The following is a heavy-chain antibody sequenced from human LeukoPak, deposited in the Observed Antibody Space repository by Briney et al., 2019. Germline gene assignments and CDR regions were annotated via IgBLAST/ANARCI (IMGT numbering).Heavy chain of an antibody. Sequence: GASVKVSCKASGYTFTNYGISRVRQAPGQGLEWMGWISAYSGYTHYAQKIQGRVTVTTEASTSTAYMELRSLTSYDTAVYYCARDAVSTKTAGGIDYWGQGTLVTVSP. CDR3: ARDAVSTKTAGGIDY. V-gene: IGHV1-18*01. CDR2: ISAYSGYT. CDR1: GYTFTNYG. D-gene: IGHD5/OR15-5a*01. J-gene: IGHJ4*02.